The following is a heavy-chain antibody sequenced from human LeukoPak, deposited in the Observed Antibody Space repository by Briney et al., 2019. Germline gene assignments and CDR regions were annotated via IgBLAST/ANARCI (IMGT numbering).Heavy chain of an antibody. Sequence: GASVKVSCKASGGTFSTYAVNWVRQAPGQGHEWMGGIIPLFGTANYAQKFRGRVTITTDESTSTAYMELSSLRSEDTAIYYCARVFARGGEITGSYYYYWGQGTLVTVSS. J-gene: IGHJ4*02. CDR2: IIPLFGTA. D-gene: IGHD3-10*01. CDR3: ARVFARGGEITGSYYYY. V-gene: IGHV1-69*05. CDR1: GGTFSTYA.